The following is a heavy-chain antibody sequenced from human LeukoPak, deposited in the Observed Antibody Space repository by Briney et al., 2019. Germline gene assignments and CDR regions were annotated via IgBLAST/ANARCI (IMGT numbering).Heavy chain of an antibody. D-gene: IGHD5-18*01. CDR1: GFTFSSYS. V-gene: IGHV3-23*01. CDR2: ISGSGGNT. Sequence: GGSLRLSCAASGFTFSSYSMSWVRQAPGKGLDWVSTISGSGGNTYYADSVKGRFTISRDNPKNTLYLQMDSLRAEDTAVYYCAKGYTYDYPPGYWGQGTLVTVSS. CDR3: AKGYTYDYPPGY. J-gene: IGHJ4*02.